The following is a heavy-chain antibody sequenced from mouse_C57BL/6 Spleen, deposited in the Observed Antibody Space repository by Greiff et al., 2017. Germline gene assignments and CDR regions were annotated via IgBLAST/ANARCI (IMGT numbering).Heavy chain of an antibody. J-gene: IGHJ4*01. D-gene: IGHD1-1*01. V-gene: IGHV1-81*01. CDR2: IYPRSGNT. CDR3: ARSTERFYAMDY. Sequence: VQLQQSGAELAKPGASVKLSCKASGYTFTSYGISWVKQRTGQGLEWIGEIYPRSGNTYYNEKFKGKATLTADKSSSTAYMELRSLTSEDSAVYFCARSTERFYAMDYWGQGTSVTVSS. CDR1: GYTFTSYG.